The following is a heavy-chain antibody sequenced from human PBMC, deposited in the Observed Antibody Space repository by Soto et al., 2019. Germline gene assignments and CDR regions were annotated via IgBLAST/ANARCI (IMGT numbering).Heavy chain of an antibody. CDR2: ISSSSSYI. D-gene: IGHD3-10*01. J-gene: IGHJ4*02. V-gene: IGHV3-21*01. CDR1: GFTFSSYS. CDR3: ARGYYGSGSQPQI. Sequence: EVQLVESGGGLVKPGGSLRLSCAASGFTFSSYSMNWVRQAPGKGLEWVSSISSSSSYIYYADSVKGRFTISRDNAKNSVYLQVNSLRAEDTAVYYCARGYYGSGSQPQIWGQGTLVTVSS.